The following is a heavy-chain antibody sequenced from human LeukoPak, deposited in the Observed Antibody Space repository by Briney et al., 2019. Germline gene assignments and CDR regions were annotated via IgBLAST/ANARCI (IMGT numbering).Heavy chain of an antibody. J-gene: IGHJ4*02. D-gene: IGHD4-23*01. V-gene: IGHV4-39*02. Sequence: SETLSLTCTVSGGSISSSSYYWGWIRQPPGKGLEWIGSIYYSGSTYYNPSLKSRVTISVDTSKNHFSLKLSSVTAADTAVYYCARREDYGGNSGQFDYWGQGTLVTVSS. CDR1: GGSISSSSYY. CDR2: IYYSGST. CDR3: ARREDYGGNSGQFDY.